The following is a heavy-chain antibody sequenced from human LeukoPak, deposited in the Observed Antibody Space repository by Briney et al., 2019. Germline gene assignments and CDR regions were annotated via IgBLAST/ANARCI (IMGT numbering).Heavy chain of an antibody. V-gene: IGHV1-69*13. J-gene: IGHJ6*03. CDR3: ASSGYCSSTSCIDLYYYYMDV. D-gene: IGHD2-2*01. CDR1: GGTFSSYA. Sequence: SVKVSCKASGGTFSSYAISWVRQAPGQGLEWMGGIIPIFGTANYAQKFQGRVTITADESTSTAYMELSSLRSEDTAVYYCASSGYCSSTSCIDLYYYYMDVWGKGTTVTVSS. CDR2: IIPIFGTA.